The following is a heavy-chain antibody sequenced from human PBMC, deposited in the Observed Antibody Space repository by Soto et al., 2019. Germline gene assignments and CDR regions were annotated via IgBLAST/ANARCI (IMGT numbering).Heavy chain of an antibody. CDR2: IYHSGST. Sequence: SETLSLTCAVSGGSISSGGYSWSWIRQPPGKGLEWIGYIYHSGSTYYNPSLKSRVTISVDRSKNQFSLKLSSVTAADTAVYYCARSDPGGSYFDYWGQGTLVTVS. V-gene: IGHV4-30-2*01. CDR3: ARSDPGGSYFDY. D-gene: IGHD2-15*01. CDR1: GGSISSGGYS. J-gene: IGHJ4*02.